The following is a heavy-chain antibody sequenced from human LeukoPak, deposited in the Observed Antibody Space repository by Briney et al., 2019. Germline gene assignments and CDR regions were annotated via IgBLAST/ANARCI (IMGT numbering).Heavy chain of an antibody. Sequence: GESLKISCKGSGDSFDNYWIGWVRQMPEKGLEWMGIIWPGDSDTRYSPSFQGQVTISVDKSVSTAYLQWSSLKASDTAMYYCARRLRDGYNFGRNYYFDYWGQGTLVTVSS. V-gene: IGHV5-51*01. J-gene: IGHJ4*02. D-gene: IGHD5-24*01. CDR3: ARRLRDGYNFGRNYYFDY. CDR1: GDSFDNYW. CDR2: IWPGDSDT.